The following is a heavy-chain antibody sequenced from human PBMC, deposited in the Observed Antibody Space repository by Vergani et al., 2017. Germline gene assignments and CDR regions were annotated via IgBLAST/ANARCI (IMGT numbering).Heavy chain of an antibody. J-gene: IGHJ4*02. V-gene: IGHV3-48*01. D-gene: IGHD2-21*02. CDR2: ISATRGTT. CDR1: GFRFSDYN. CDR3: ARGRLTQGGYFDF. Sequence: EVQLVESGGGLVQRGGSLRLSCAASGFRFSDYNMNWVRQTPGKGLEWISYISATRGTTYYADSVTGRVTISRDNAKNSLFLQMNSLRVEDTAVYFCARGRLTQGGYFDFWGLGTLVTVSS.